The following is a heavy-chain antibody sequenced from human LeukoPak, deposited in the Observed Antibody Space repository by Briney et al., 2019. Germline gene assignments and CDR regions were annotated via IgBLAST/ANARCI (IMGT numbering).Heavy chain of an antibody. CDR2: IYYSGST. D-gene: IGHD3-22*01. CDR1: GGSISSYY. CDR3: ARDGSSGYYFDFDY. V-gene: IGHV4-59*01. J-gene: IGHJ4*02. Sequence: SETLSLTCTVSGGSISSYYWSWIRQPPGKGLEWIGYIYYSGSTNYNPSLKSRVTISVDTSKNQFSLKLSSVTAADTAVYYCARDGSSGYYFDFDYWGQGTLVPVSS.